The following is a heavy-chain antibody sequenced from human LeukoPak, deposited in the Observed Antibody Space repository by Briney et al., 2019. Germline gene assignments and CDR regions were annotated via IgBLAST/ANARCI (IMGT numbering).Heavy chain of an antibody. CDR2: ISYDGSNK. J-gene: IGHJ6*02. CDR1: GFTFSSYA. CDR3: ARDIAYCSGGSCYSYYYYGMDV. V-gene: IGHV3-30-3*01. D-gene: IGHD2-15*01. Sequence: GGSLRLSCAASGFTFSSYAMHWVRQAPGKGLEWVAVISYDGSNKYYADSVKGRFTISRDNSKNTLYLQMNSLRAEDTAVYYCARDIAYCSGGSCYSYYYYGMDVWGQGTTVTVSS.